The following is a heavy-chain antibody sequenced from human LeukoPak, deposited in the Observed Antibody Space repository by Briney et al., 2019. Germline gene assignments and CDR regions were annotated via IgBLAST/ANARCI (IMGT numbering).Heavy chain of an antibody. CDR2: ISSSGSTI. CDR1: GFTFSSYE. V-gene: IGHV3-48*03. Sequence: PGGSLRLSCAASGFTFSSYEMNWVRQAPGKGLEWVSYISSSGSTIYYADSVKGRFTISRDNAKNSLYLQMNSLRPEDTAVYYCARDRDDRYWYFDLWGRGTLVTVSS. D-gene: IGHD1-1*01. CDR3: ARDRDDRYWYFDL. J-gene: IGHJ2*01.